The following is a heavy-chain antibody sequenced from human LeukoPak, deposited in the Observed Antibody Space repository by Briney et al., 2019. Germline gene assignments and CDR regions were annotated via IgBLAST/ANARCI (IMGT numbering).Heavy chain of an antibody. Sequence: PGGSLRLSCAASGFTYDDYAMHWVQQAPGKDLEWVSGISWNSGSIGYADSVKGRFTISRDNAKNSLYLQMNSLRAEDTALYYCAKELVSMVRGVIPTYYYYGMDVWGQGTTVTVSS. D-gene: IGHD3-10*01. J-gene: IGHJ6*02. CDR2: ISWNSGSI. CDR3: AKELVSMVRGVIPTYYYYGMDV. CDR1: GFTYDDYA. V-gene: IGHV3-9*01.